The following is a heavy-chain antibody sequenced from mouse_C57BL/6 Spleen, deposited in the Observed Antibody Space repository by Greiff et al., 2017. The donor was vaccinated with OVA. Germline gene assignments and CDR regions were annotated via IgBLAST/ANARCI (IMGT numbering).Heavy chain of an antibody. CDR1: GFTFSSYA. CDR3: ARRRGY. Sequence: EVQLMESGGGLVKPGGSLKLSCAASGFTFSSYAMSWVRQTPEQGLEWVATISDGGSYTYYPDNVKGQFTLSRDNANNNLYLQLSHLKSEDTAMYYCARRRGYWGQGTTLTVSS. J-gene: IGHJ2*01. V-gene: IGHV5-4*01. CDR2: ISDGGSYT.